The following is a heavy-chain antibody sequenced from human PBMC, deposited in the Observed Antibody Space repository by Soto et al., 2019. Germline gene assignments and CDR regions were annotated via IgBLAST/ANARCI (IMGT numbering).Heavy chain of an antibody. CDR3: ARDGTTGTTNYHYAMDV. V-gene: IGHV3-48*03. Sequence: PGGSLRLCCAASGLTLCSYHMDWVRQAPGKGLEWVSYININSGTIHYADSVKGRFTISRDNAKNSLYLQMDSLRAEDTAVYFCARDGTTGTTNYHYAMDVCGQGTTVTVSS. D-gene: IGHD4-17*01. CDR1: GLTLCSYH. J-gene: IGHJ6*01. CDR2: ININSGTI.